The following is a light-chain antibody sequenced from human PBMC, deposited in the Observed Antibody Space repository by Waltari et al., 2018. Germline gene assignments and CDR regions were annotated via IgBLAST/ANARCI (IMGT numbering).Light chain of an antibody. J-gene: IGKJ2*01. CDR2: AAS. CDR1: QSISSY. CDR3: QQSYSTLRT. Sequence: DIQMTQSPSSLSASVGDRVTITCRARQSISSYLNWYQQKPGKAPKLLIYAASSLQSGVPSRFSGSGSGTDFTLTISSLQPEDFATYYCQQSYSTLRTFGQGTKLEIK. V-gene: IGKV1-39*01.